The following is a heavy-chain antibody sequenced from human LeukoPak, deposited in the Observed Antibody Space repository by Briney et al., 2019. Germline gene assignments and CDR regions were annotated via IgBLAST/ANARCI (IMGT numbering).Heavy chain of an antibody. J-gene: IGHJ6*03. D-gene: IGHD3-10*01. CDR2: IYPGDSDT. V-gene: IGHV5-51*01. Sequence: GESLKISCKGSGYSFTSYWIGWVRQMPGKGLEWLGIIYPGDSDTRYSPSFQGQVTISADKSISTVYLQWSSLKASDTAMYYCARHRITMVRGVIIPYYYYYMDVWGKGTTVTVSS. CDR3: ARHRITMVRGVIIPYYYYYMDV. CDR1: GYSFTSYW.